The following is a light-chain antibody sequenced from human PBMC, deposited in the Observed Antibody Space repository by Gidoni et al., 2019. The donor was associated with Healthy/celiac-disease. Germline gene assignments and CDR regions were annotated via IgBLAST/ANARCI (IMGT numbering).Light chain of an antibody. CDR1: QSISNW. V-gene: IGKV1-5*03. CDR2: KAS. J-gene: IGKJ1*01. Sequence: DIQMTQSPSTLSASVGDRVTITCRASQSISNWLAWYQQKPGKAPTLLIYKASSLESGVPSRSSGSGSGTEFTLTISSMQPDDFATYYCQQYNSYSWTFGQGTKVEIK. CDR3: QQYNSYSWT.